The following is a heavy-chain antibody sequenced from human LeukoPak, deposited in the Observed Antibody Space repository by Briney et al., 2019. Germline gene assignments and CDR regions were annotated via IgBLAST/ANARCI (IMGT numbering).Heavy chain of an antibody. V-gene: IGHV4-59*08. CDR2: IYYSGST. J-gene: IGHJ4*02. CDR1: GGSFSGYY. D-gene: IGHD3-3*01. Sequence: SETLSLTCAVYGGSFSGYYWSWIRQPPGKGLEWIGYIYYSGSTNYNPSLKSRVTISVDTSKNQFSLKLSSVTAADTAVYYCARHGNFWSGYYTVPFDYWGQGTLVTVSS. CDR3: ARHGNFWSGYYTVPFDY.